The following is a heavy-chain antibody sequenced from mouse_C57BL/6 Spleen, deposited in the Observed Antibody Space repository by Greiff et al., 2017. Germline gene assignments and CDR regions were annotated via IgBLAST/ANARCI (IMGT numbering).Heavy chain of an antibody. V-gene: IGHV2-2*01. CDR3: ARMGSNYGGDYFDY. CDR1: GFSLTSYG. D-gene: IGHD2-5*01. CDR2: IWSGGST. J-gene: IGHJ2*01. Sequence: VKLMESGPGLVQPSQSLSITCTVSGFSLTSYGVHWVRQSPGKGLEWLGVIWSGGSTDYNAAFISRLSISKDNSKSQVFFKMNSLQADDTAIYYCARMGSNYGGDYFDYWGQGTTLTVSS.